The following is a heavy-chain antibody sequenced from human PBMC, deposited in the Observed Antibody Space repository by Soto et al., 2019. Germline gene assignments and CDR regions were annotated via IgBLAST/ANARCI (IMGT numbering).Heavy chain of an antibody. CDR1: GYTFTSYY. D-gene: IGHD6-19*01. Sequence: QVQLVQSGAEVKKPGASVKVSCKASGYTFTSYYMHWVRQAPGQGLEWMGIINPSGGSTSYAQKFQGRVTMTRDTSTSTVYMELSSLRSEDTAVYYCAREGFSSGWYRWFDPWGQGTLVTVSS. CDR2: INPSGGST. CDR3: AREGFSSGWYRWFDP. V-gene: IGHV1-46*03. J-gene: IGHJ5*02.